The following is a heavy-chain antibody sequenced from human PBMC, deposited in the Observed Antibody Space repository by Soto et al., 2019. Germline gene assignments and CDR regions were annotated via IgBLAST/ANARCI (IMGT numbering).Heavy chain of an antibody. V-gene: IGHV1-69*05. D-gene: IGHD2-2*01. J-gene: IGHJ4*02. Sequence: QVQLVQSGAEVKKPGSSVKVSCKASGGTFSSYAISWVRQGPGQGLEWMVGIIPIVGTANYAENFKGRGTITTDESKSPAYRELRSLRSGDKALYYCERTQLWGQGTLVTVSS. CDR2: IIPIVGTA. CDR3: ERTQL. CDR1: GGTFSSYA.